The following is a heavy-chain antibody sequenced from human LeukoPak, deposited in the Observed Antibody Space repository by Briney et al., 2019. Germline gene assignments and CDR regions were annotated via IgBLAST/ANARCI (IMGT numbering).Heavy chain of an antibody. CDR1: GYTFTGYY. V-gene: IGHV1-2*02. J-gene: IGHJ4*02. CDR2: INPNSGGT. Sequence: ASVKVSCKASGYTFTGYYMHWVRQAPGQGLEWMGWINPNSGGTNYAQKFQGGVTMTRDTSISTAYMELSRLRSDDTAVYYCARGRFLEWLLFLDYWGQGTLVTVSS. D-gene: IGHD3-3*01. CDR3: ARGRFLEWLLFLDY.